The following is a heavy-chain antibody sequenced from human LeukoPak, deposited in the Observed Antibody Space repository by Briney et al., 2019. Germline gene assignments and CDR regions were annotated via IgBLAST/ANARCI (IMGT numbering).Heavy chain of an antibody. Sequence: PSETLSLTXTFSGGSIRSYYWSWIRQAPGKGLEWIGYIYYSGSTNYNPSLKSRVTISVDTSKNQFSLKLSSVTAADTAVYYCAREVVTVRHFDLWGRGTLVTVSS. CDR2: IYYSGST. CDR1: GGSIRSYY. D-gene: IGHD4-23*01. CDR3: AREVVTVRHFDL. J-gene: IGHJ2*01. V-gene: IGHV4-59*01.